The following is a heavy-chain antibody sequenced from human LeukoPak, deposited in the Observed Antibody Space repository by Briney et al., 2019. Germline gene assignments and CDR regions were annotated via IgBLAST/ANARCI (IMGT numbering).Heavy chain of an antibody. Sequence: GRSLRLSCAASGFTFDDYAMHWVRQAPGKGLEWVSGISWNSGSIGYADSVKGRFTISGDNAKNSLYLQMNSLRAEDTALYYCAKDTYGDYVGRAFDIWGQGTMVTVSS. D-gene: IGHD4-17*01. CDR1: GFTFDDYA. V-gene: IGHV3-9*01. CDR3: AKDTYGDYVGRAFDI. CDR2: ISWNSGSI. J-gene: IGHJ3*02.